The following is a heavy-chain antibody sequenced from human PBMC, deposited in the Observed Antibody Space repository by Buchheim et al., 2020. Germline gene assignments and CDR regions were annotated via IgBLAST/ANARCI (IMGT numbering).Heavy chain of an antibody. CDR2: IYSGGST. CDR1: GFTVSSNY. V-gene: IGHV3-66*01. D-gene: IGHD3-22*01. J-gene: IGHJ4*02. CDR3: ARDPGLYSSGHSFDY. Sequence: EVQLVESGGGLVQPGGSLRLSCAASGFTVSSNYMSWVRQAPGKGLEWVSVIYSGGSTYYADSVTGRFTISRDNSKHTLYLQMNSLRAEDTAVYYCARDPGLYSSGHSFDYWGQGTL.